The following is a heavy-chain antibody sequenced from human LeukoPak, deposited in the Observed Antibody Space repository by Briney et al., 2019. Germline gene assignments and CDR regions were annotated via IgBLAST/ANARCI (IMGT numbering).Heavy chain of an antibody. CDR1: GFTFRSYW. J-gene: IGHJ4*02. CDR2: INSDGSST. CDR3: ARDEQWLAYDY. D-gene: IGHD6-19*01. Sequence: QPGGSLRLSCAASGFTFRSYWMHWVRQAPGKGLVWVSRINSDGSSTSYADSVKGRFTISRDNAKNTLYLQMNSLRAEDTAVYYCARDEQWLAYDYWGQGTLVTVSS. V-gene: IGHV3-74*01.